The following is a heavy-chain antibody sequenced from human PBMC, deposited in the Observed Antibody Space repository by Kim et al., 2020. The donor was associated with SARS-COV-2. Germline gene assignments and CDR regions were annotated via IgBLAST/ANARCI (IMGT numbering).Heavy chain of an antibody. V-gene: IGHV4-59*09. Sequence: STNDNPSLKSRVTMSMDTSGNQFSLKMTSLTAADTAVYFCARGTSTWFPDYWGLGTLVTVSS. CDR3: ARGTSTWFPDY. J-gene: IGHJ4*02. D-gene: IGHD6-13*01. CDR2: ST.